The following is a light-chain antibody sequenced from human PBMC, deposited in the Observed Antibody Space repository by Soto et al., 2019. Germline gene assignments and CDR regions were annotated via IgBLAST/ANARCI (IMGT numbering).Light chain of an antibody. V-gene: IGLV2-18*02. Sequence: QSALTQPPSVSGSTGQSVTISCAGTRSDICSYNRVSWYQQPPGTAPKLVIYEVRNRLSGVPDRFSGSKSGNTASLTISGLQAEDEGDYYCPSYTSSNTVIFGGGTKLTVL. CDR2: EVR. CDR3: PSYTSSNTVI. CDR1: RSDICSYNR. J-gene: IGLJ2*01.